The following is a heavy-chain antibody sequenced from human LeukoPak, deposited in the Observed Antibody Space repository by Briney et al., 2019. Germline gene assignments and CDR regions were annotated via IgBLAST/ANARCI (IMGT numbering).Heavy chain of an antibody. CDR2: IIPIFGTA. CDR3: ARGTIFGVVIDAFDI. Sequence: ASVKVSCKASGGTFSSYAISWVRQAPGQGLEWMGGIIPIFGTANYAQKFQGRVTITADESTSTAYMELSSLRSEDTAVYYCARGTIFGVVIDAFDIWGQGTMVTVPS. J-gene: IGHJ3*02. CDR1: GGTFSSYA. V-gene: IGHV1-69*01. D-gene: IGHD3-3*01.